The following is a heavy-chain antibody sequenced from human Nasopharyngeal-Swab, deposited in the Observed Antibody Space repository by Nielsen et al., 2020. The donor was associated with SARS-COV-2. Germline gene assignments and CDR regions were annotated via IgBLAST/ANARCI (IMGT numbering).Heavy chain of an antibody. V-gene: IGHV4-30-4*01. CDR2: FYYSGRT. D-gene: IGHD2-15*01. J-gene: IGHJ4*02. CDR3: ARAVVWVGAAPSAVWGYFDY. Sequence: WIRQPPGKGLEGLGYFYYSGRTYYNPSLKSRVTISVDTSKNQFSLKLSSVTAADTAVYYCARAVVWVGAAPSAVWGYFDYWGQGTLVTVSS.